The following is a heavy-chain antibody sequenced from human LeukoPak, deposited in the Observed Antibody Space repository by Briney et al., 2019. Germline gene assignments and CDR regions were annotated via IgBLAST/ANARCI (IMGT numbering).Heavy chain of an antibody. V-gene: IGHV3-23*01. D-gene: IGHD3-22*01. CDR1: GFTFISYA. Sequence: PGGSLRLSCAASGFTFISYAMSWVRQAPGKGLEWVSSITSSGAATYYADSVKGRFTISRDNSDNTLYLQMNSLRAEDTAVYYCAKDRPNYYGSNGHYYKRNGDVWGQGTLVTVSS. J-gene: IGHJ4*02. CDR2: ITSSGAAT. CDR3: AKDRPNYYGSNGHYYKRNGDV.